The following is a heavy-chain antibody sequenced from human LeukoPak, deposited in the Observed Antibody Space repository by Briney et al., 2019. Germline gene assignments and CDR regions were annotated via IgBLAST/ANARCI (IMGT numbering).Heavy chain of an antibody. CDR3: ARSGDSKTIDY. Sequence: GGSLRLSCAASDFLFSSYGMHWVRQAPGKALEWVSFIRYDGTNKYYLDSVRGRFTISRDNSKNTVDLQMSSLRPEDTAVYYCARSGDSKTIDYWGQGSLVTVSS. CDR1: DFLFSSYG. CDR2: IRYDGTNK. J-gene: IGHJ4*02. D-gene: IGHD1-26*01. V-gene: IGHV3-30*02.